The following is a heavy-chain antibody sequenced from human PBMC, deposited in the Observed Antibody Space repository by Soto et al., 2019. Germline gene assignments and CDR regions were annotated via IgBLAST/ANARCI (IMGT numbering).Heavy chain of an antibody. V-gene: IGHV5-51*01. Sequence: GESLKISCKGSAFKFTSYWIGWVRQAPGKGLEWMGIIYPSDSDTRYSPSFQGQVTISADKSINTAYLQWSSLKASGTATYYCVRTGSSWSPDYWGQGTRVTVSS. CDR2: IYPSDSDT. D-gene: IGHD6-13*01. CDR3: VRTGSSWSPDY. J-gene: IGHJ4*02. CDR1: AFKFTSYW.